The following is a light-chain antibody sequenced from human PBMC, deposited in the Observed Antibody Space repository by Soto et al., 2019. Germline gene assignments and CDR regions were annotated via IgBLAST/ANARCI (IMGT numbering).Light chain of an antibody. CDR2: WAS. Sequence: DIVMTQSPNSLAVSLGERATINCKSSQSVLYSSDNKNYLAWYQQKPGQPPKPLIYWASTRASGVPDRFSGSGSGTDFTLTISSLQAEDVAVYYCQHYYSTLLTFGGGTKVEIK. J-gene: IGKJ4*01. CDR1: QSVLYSSDNKNY. CDR3: QHYYSTLLT. V-gene: IGKV4-1*01.